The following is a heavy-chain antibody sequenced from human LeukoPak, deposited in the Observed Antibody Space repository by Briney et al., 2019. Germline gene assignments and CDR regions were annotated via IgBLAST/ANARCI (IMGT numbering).Heavy chain of an antibody. D-gene: IGHD3-22*01. CDR3: ARHVFGYVSSGYYYAED. Sequence: SETLSLTCTVSGGSISSSSYYWGWIRQPPGKGLEWIGSIYYSGSTYYNPSLKSRVTISVDTSKNQFSLKLSSVTAADTAVYYCARHVFGYVSSGYYYAEDWGQGTLVTVSS. V-gene: IGHV4-39*01. J-gene: IGHJ4*02. CDR1: GGSISSSSYY. CDR2: IYYSGST.